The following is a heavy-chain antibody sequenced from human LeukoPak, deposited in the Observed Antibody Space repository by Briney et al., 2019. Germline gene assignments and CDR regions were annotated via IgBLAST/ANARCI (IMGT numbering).Heavy chain of an antibody. CDR3: ARGGSSSSLERPFDS. J-gene: IGHJ4*02. D-gene: IGHD6-6*01. CDR1: NGSISITNW. CDR2: IYHRGHT. Sequence: SGTLSLTCAVSNGSISITNWWSWVRQSPGKGLEWIGQIYHRGHTNYNPSLEGRVTISVDKSKNHFSLSLISMTAVDTAVYYCARGGSSSSLERPFDSWGQGTLVTVSS. V-gene: IGHV4-4*02.